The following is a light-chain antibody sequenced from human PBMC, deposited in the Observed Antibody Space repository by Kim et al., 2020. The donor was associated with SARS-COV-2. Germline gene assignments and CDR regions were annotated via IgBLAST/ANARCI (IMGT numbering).Light chain of an antibody. CDR2: DAS. CDR1: QSVTSY. CDR3: QQRSNYA. V-gene: IGKV3-11*01. J-gene: IGKJ2*01. Sequence: LSFSPGERSHLSCRASQSVTSYLAWYQQKPGQAPRLLIYDASNRATGIPARFSGSGSGTDFTLTISSLEPEDFAVYYCQQRSNYAFGQGTKLEI.